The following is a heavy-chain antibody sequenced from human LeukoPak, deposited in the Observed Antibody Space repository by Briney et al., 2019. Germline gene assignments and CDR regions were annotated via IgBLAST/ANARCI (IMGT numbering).Heavy chain of an antibody. V-gene: IGHV4-59*08. Sequence: SETLSLTCTVSGASISYFYWSWIRQPPGKGLEWLGYIYYSGSTSYNPSLQSRVTISVDASKNQFSLKLSSVTAADTAVYYCARYFEPRHNYHYMDVRGTETTVTVSS. J-gene: IGHJ6*03. D-gene: IGHD3-9*01. CDR1: GASISYFY. CDR3: ARYFEPRHNYHYMDV. CDR2: IYYSGST.